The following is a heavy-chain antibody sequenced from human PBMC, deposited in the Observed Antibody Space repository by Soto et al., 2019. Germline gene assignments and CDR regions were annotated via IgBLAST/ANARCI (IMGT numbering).Heavy chain of an antibody. D-gene: IGHD6-13*01. V-gene: IGHV4-59*01. CDR2: IYYSGST. J-gene: IGHJ6*02. CDR3: AAQIAAAGDYYYYYGMDV. CDR1: ACSISSYY. Sequence: SETLSPTCPVSACSISSYYWSWIRQPPGKGLEWIGYIYYSGSTNYNPSLKSRVTISVDTSKNQFSLKLSSVTAADTAVYYCAAQIAAAGDYYYYYGMDVWGQGTTVTVSS.